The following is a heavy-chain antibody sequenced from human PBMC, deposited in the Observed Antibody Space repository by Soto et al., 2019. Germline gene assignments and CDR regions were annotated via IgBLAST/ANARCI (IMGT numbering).Heavy chain of an antibody. CDR1: GYTFTSYG. D-gene: IGHD2-15*01. CDR2: ISAYNGNT. Sequence: QVQLVQSGAEVKKPGASVKVSCKASGYTFTSYGISWVRQAPGQGLEWMGWISAYNGNTNYAQKLQGRVTMTTDTSTSTEYLELRSLRSDDTAVYYCARSGCSGGSCYSSYFDYWGQGTLVTVSS. V-gene: IGHV1-18*01. J-gene: IGHJ4*02. CDR3: ARSGCSGGSCYSSYFDY.